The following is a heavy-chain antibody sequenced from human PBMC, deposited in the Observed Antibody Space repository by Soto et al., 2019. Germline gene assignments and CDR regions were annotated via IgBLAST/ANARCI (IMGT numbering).Heavy chain of an antibody. CDR1: GFTFSSYS. D-gene: IGHD3-16*02. J-gene: IGHJ1*01. CDR3: ARVVYYDYVWGSYRPGYFQH. CDR2: ISSSSSYI. Sequence: GGSLRLSCAASGFTFSSYSMNWVRQAPGKGLEWVSSISSSSSYIYYEDSVKGRFTISRDNAKNSLYLQMNSLRAEDTAVYYCARVVYYDYVWGSYRPGYFQHWGQGTLVTVSS. V-gene: IGHV3-21*01.